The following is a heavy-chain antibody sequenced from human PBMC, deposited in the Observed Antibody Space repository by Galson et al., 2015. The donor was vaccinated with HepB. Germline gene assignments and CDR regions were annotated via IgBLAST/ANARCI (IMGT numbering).Heavy chain of an antibody. CDR2: INAAWSDT. D-gene: IGHD1-26*01. V-gene: IGHV3-74*01. J-gene: IGHJ4*02. CDR3: ARDSGSYPFDY. CDR1: GFTFDHYW. Sequence: SLRLSCAASGFTFDHYWIHWVRQAPGKGLMWVSRINAAWSDTGYADSAEGRFTISRDNAKSVLYLQMDSLTVADTAVYYCARDSGSYPFDYWGQGTLVTVSS.